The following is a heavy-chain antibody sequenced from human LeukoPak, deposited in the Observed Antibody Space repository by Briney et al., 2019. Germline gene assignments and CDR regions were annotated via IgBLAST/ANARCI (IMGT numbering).Heavy chain of an antibody. Sequence: SETLSLTCTVSGGSISGYYWSWSRQPPGKGVEWIGNLYYMRGAWYKSSLKSRVTTSVDTSRNEFSLKLSSVTAADTAVYYCARHVVPAAQSWFDPWGQGTLVTVSS. D-gene: IGHD2-2*01. CDR1: GGSISGYY. CDR2: LYYMRGA. CDR3: ARHVVPAAQSWFDP. J-gene: IGHJ5*02. V-gene: IGHV4-59*01.